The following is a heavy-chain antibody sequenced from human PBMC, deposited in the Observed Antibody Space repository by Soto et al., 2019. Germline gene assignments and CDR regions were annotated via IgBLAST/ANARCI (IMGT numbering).Heavy chain of an antibody. Sequence: PGGSLRLSCAASGFTFSSYSMNWVRQAPGKGLEWVSYISSSSTIYYADSVKGRFTISRDNAKNSLYLQMNSLRDEDTAVYYCARDPRGYSYDTNWFDPWGQGTLVTVSS. CDR3: ARDPRGYSYDTNWFDP. CDR1: GFTFSSYS. D-gene: IGHD5-18*01. V-gene: IGHV3-48*02. CDR2: ISSSSTI. J-gene: IGHJ5*02.